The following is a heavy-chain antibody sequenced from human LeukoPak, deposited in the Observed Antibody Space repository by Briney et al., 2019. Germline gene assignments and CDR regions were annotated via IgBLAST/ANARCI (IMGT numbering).Heavy chain of an antibody. CDR2: INGDGSSI. D-gene: IGHD3-10*01. V-gene: IGHV3-74*01. Sequence: PGGSLRLSCAASGFSSNSYWMHWARQAPGKGLVRVACINGDGSSINYADSVKGRFTTSRDNAKNTLYLQMNSLRVEDTAVYYCARGRGPYGWFDPWVQGTLVTVSS. CDR3: ARGRGPYGWFDP. J-gene: IGHJ5*02. CDR1: GFSSNSYW.